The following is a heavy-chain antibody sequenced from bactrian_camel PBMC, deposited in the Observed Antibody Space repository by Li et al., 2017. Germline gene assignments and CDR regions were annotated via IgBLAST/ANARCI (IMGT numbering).Heavy chain of an antibody. CDR3: AAKSPGGGWYSPGSYNY. CDR2: IYTRDGTA. CDR1: GYTAVINY. J-gene: IGHJ4*01. Sequence: DVQLVESGGGSVQAGGSLRLSCAASGYTAVINYMGWVRQSPGNEREVLAAIYTRDGTAHYADSVKGRFTISHDNANDTTFLQMNSLMPEDSAMYYCAAKSPGGGWYSPGSYNYWGQGTQVTVS. V-gene: IGHV3S40*01. D-gene: IGHD6*01.